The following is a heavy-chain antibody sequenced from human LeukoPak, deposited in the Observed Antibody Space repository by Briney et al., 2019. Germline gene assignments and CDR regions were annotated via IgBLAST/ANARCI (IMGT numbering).Heavy chain of an antibody. Sequence: PSEILSLTCSVSGGSIRSSTYYWGWIRQPPGKGLEWIGSIFYSGSTYYNPSLKSRVTISVDTSNNQFSVRLNSVTAADTAVYYCARQESSNWDWGQGTLVTASS. CDR1: GGSIRSSTYY. D-gene: IGHD4-11*01. J-gene: IGHJ4*02. CDR2: IFYSGST. V-gene: IGHV4-39*01. CDR3: ARQESSNWD.